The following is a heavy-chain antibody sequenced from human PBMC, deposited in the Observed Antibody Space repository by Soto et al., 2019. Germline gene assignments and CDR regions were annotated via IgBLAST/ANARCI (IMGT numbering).Heavy chain of an antibody. J-gene: IGHJ4*02. V-gene: IGHV1-2*04. CDR2: INPNSGGT. CDR1: GYTFTGYY. Sequence: ASVKVSCKASGYTFTGYYMHWVRQAPGQGLEWMGWINPNSGGTNYAQKFQGWVTMTRDTSISTAYMELSRLRSDDTAVYYCARSKYCSSTSCYFDYWGQGTLVTVSS. D-gene: IGHD2-2*01. CDR3: ARSKYCSSTSCYFDY.